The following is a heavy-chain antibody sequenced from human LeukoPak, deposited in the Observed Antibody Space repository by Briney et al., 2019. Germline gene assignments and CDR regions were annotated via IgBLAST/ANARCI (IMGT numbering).Heavy chain of an antibody. Sequence: SETLSLTCAVYGGSFSGYYWSWIRQAPGKGLEWIGEINQSGSTNYNPSLKSRVTISVDTSKNQFSLKLSSVTAADTAVYYCATEPGYCSGGRCYGGWFDPWGQGTLVTVSS. D-gene: IGHD2-15*01. V-gene: IGHV4-34*01. CDR3: ATEPGYCSGGRCYGGWFDP. CDR2: INQSGST. J-gene: IGHJ5*02. CDR1: GGSFSGYY.